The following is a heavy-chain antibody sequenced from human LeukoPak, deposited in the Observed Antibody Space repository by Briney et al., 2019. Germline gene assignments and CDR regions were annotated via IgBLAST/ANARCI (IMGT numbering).Heavy chain of an antibody. V-gene: IGHV3-23*01. CDR2: VTGRGGST. CDR1: GFTFSNYA. Sequence: GGSLRLSCVASGFTFSNYAMSWVRQAPGKRLEWVPAVTGRGGSTYYADSVKGRFTISRDNSRNTLFLQMNSLRAEDTAIYYCAKWGDFDILTGYYVSDFWGQGTLVTVSS. D-gene: IGHD3-9*01. CDR3: AKWGDFDILTGYYVSDF. J-gene: IGHJ4*02.